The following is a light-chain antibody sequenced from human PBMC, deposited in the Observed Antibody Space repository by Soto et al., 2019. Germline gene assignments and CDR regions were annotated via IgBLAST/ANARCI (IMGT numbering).Light chain of an antibody. CDR2: DAS. CDR1: QSVRSW. V-gene: IGKV1-5*01. Sequence: DIQMTQPPSTLSASLGDRVTITCRASQSVRSWLAWYQQKPGRAPKFLIYDASSLESGVPSRFSGSGSGTEFTLTISNLQPDDFATYYCQQYDNYPLTFGGGTNVDI. CDR3: QQYDNYPLT. J-gene: IGKJ4*01.